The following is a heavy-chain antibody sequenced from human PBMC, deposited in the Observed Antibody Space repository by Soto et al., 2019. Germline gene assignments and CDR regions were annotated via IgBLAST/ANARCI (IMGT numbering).Heavy chain of an antibody. CDR1: GFTFNNYA. CDR3: VKDWTGDTCPCMDV. J-gene: IGHJ6*01. Sequence: EVQLLESGGGLVQPGGSLRLSCAASGFTFNNYAMTWVRQAPGKGLEWVSTISGSDDSTYYADSVKGRLTISRDNSKNALYLQMSSPRAEDTALYYCVKDWTGDTCPCMDVWGQGTTVTVSS. CDR2: ISGSDDST. D-gene: IGHD2-8*02. V-gene: IGHV3-23*01.